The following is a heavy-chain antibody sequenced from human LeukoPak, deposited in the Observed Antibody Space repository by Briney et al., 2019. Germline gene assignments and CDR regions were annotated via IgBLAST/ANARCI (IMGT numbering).Heavy chain of an antibody. Sequence: ASVKVSCKAAGYTFTSYGISWVRQAPGQGLEWMGWISAYNGNTNYAQKLQGRVTMTTDTSTSTAYMELRSLRSDDTAVYYCARGDESYYYYGMDVWGQGTTVTVSS. J-gene: IGHJ6*02. V-gene: IGHV1-18*01. CDR3: ARGDESYYYYGMDV. CDR2: ISAYNGNT. D-gene: IGHD5-24*01. CDR1: GYTFTSYG.